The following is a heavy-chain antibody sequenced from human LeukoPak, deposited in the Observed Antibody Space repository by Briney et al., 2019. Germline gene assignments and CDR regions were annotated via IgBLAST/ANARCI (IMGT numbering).Heavy chain of an antibody. CDR1: GGTFSSDT. CDR2: IIPLLGTA. J-gene: IGHJ4*02. CDR3: ARVRRSWVYYFDY. V-gene: IGHV1-69*13. D-gene: IGHD6-13*01. Sequence: SVKVSCKASGGTFSSDTLNWVRQAPGQGLEWMGGIIPLLGTAKYAQKLQGRVTITADESTSTSYMELSSLRFEDTAVYYCARVRRSWVYYFDYWGQGTLVTVSS.